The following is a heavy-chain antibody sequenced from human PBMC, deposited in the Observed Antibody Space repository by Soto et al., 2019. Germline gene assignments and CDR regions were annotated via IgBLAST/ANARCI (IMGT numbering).Heavy chain of an antibody. CDR3: ARDSSSWEDYYYYYMDV. D-gene: IGHD6-13*01. CDR2: ISAYNGNT. Sequence: QVQLVQSGAEVKKPGASVKVSCKASGCTFTSYGISWVRQAPEQGLEWMGWISAYNGNTNYAQKLQGRVTMTTDTSTSTAYMELRSLRSDDTAVYYCARDSSSWEDYYYYYMDVWGKGTTVTVSS. V-gene: IGHV1-18*01. CDR1: GCTFTSYG. J-gene: IGHJ6*03.